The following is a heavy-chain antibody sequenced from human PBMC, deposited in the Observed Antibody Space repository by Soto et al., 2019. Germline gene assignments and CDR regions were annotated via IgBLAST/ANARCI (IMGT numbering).Heavy chain of an antibody. Sequence: AGSLRLSCAASGFTFSTYGMHWVRQAPGKGLEWVAVIWYDGSNKYYVDSVKGRFSISRDNSKNTLHLQMNNLRAEDTAIYYCVKDKKYDILSAWDALDIWGHGTLVTVSS. CDR2: IWYDGSNK. V-gene: IGHV3-33*03. J-gene: IGHJ3*02. CDR3: VKDKKYDILSAWDALDI. D-gene: IGHD3-9*01. CDR1: GFTFSTYG.